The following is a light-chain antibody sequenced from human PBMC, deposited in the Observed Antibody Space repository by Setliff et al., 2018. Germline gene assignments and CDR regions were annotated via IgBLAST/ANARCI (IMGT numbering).Light chain of an antibody. CDR2: EVT. Sequence: QSALTQPPSASGSPGQSVTISCTGTGGLVGGYNYVSWYQQHPGKAPKLIIYEVTKRPSGVPDRFSGSNSGNTASLTVSGLQDEDEADYYCSLYSGSNNFVFGSGTKVTVL. J-gene: IGLJ1*01. CDR3: SLYSGSNNFV. CDR1: GGLVGGYNY. V-gene: IGLV2-8*01.